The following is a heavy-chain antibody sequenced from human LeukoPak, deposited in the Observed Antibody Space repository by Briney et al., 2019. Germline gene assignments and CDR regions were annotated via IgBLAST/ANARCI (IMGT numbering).Heavy chain of an antibody. J-gene: IGHJ4*02. CDR1: GFTLSSYM. V-gene: IGHV3-23*01. CDR2: ISGSAGAT. Sequence: GGSLRLSCVASGFTLSSYMMSWVRQAPEKGLEWVSGISGSAGATFYSDSVRGRFTISRDSPKNTLYLQMNSLRVEDTAVYYCTKDPLDYWGQGTLVTVSS. CDR3: TKDPLDY.